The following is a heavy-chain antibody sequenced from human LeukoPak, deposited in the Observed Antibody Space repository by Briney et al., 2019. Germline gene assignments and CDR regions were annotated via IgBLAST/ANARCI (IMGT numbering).Heavy chain of an antibody. V-gene: IGHV3-11*04. Sequence: PGGSLRLSCAASGFTFSDYYMSWIRQAPGKGLEWVSYISSSGSTIYYADSVKGRFTISRDNAKNSLYLQMNSLRAEDTAVYYCAGVYYDRMYYYMDVWGKETTVTVSS. CDR2: ISSSGSTI. D-gene: IGHD3-22*01. CDR1: GFTFSDYY. J-gene: IGHJ6*03. CDR3: AGVYYDRMYYYMDV.